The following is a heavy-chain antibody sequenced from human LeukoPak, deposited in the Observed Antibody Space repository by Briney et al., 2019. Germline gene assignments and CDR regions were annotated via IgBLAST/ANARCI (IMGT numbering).Heavy chain of an antibody. CDR2: MLFGGNNK. Sequence: PGGSLRLSCTASGFTLSGYAMRWVRQAPGKGLGWVAVMLFGGNNKFYVDSVKGGFTISRDNAKNSLYLQMNSLRAEDTAVYYCAELGITMIGGVWGKGTTVTISS. J-gene: IGHJ6*04. CDR1: GFTLSGYA. V-gene: IGHV3-30*04. D-gene: IGHD3-10*02. CDR3: AELGITMIGGV.